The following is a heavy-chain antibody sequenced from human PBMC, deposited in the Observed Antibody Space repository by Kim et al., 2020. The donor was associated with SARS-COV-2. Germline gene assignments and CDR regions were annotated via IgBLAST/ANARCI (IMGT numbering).Heavy chain of an antibody. V-gene: IGHV3-7*01. CDR2: INQGGTEK. J-gene: IGHJ4*02. CDR1: GFTFSTYW. Sequence: GGSLRLSCATSGFTFSTYWRTWVRQAPGKGLEWVANINQGGTEKYYVDSVKGRFTISRDNAKNSLFLDVNSLRVEDTAVYYCARTHYGDYVWGQGTLVTVSS. CDR3: ARTHYGDYV. D-gene: IGHD4-17*01.